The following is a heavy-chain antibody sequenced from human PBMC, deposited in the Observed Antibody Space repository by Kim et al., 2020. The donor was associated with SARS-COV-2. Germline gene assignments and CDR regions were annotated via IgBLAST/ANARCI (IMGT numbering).Heavy chain of an antibody. V-gene: IGHV4-39*01. D-gene: IGHD1-1*01. CDR3: ARLELTGIGWRGWFDP. CDR1: GGSISRSNSH. J-gene: IGHJ5*02. Sequence: SETLSLTCTVSGGSISRSNSHWGWIRQPPGKGLEWIGSVYYSGSTFYNPSLKSRVTISVDTSENQLSLKLTSVTAADTAVYYCARLELTGIGWRGWFDPWGQGTLVIVSS. CDR2: VYYSGST.